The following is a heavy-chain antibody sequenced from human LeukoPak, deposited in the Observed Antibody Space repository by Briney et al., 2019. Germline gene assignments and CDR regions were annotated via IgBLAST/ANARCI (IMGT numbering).Heavy chain of an antibody. CDR1: RFTVSSNY. V-gene: IGHV3-66*02. CDR2: LYADGSK. CDR3: ARLFDGSGYGAFDI. J-gene: IGHJ3*02. D-gene: IGHD3-3*01. Sequence: GGSLRLSCAASRFTVSSNYMGWVRQAPGKGLDWVSVLYADGSKYYPDSVKGRFTISRDNSQNTPYLQLDSLRPEDTAVYYCARLFDGSGYGAFDIWGQGTMVTVSS.